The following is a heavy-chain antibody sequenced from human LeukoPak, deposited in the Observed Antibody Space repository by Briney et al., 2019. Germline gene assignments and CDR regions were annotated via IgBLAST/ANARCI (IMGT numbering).Heavy chain of an antibody. D-gene: IGHD3-22*01. CDR3: ARVPGSSGYYDY. CDR2: IYSGGST. J-gene: IGHJ4*02. CDR1: GFTVSSNY. Sequence: GGFLRLSCAASGFTVSSNYMSWVRQAPGKGLEWVSVIYSGGSTYFAGSVKGRFTISRDNSKNTLYLQMNSLRAEDTAVYYCARVPGSSGYYDYWGQGTLVTVSS. V-gene: IGHV3-66*02.